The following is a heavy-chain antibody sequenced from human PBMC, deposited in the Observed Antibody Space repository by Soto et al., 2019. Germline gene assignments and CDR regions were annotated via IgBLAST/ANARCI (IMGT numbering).Heavy chain of an antibody. J-gene: IGHJ4*03. CDR3: ARSPQYYTPGSSPFDY. D-gene: IGHD3-3*01. CDR2: IYDSGTT. CDR1: AYVIESGHY. Sequence: SETLSLTCVVSAYVIESGHYWGWVRQPPGKGLERVGSIYDSGTTYYNPSLRSRVTISADTSKNQFSLSLTSVTAADTAVYYCARSPQYYTPGSSPFDYWGPGTMVTVSS. V-gene: IGHV4-38-2*01.